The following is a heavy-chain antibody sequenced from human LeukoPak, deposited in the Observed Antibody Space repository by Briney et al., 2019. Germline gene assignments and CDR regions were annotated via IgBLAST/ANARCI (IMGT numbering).Heavy chain of an antibody. V-gene: IGHV4-59*12. Sequence: SETLSLTCTVSGGSISTYYWNWIRQPPGKGLEWIGYIYHSGSTNYNPSLQSRVTISVDTSKNQFSLKLSSVTAADTAVYYCARGGWYYYDSSGYYSSFDYWGQGTLVTVSS. CDR3: ARGGWYYYDSSGYYSSFDY. CDR1: GGSISTYY. CDR2: IYHSGST. J-gene: IGHJ4*02. D-gene: IGHD3-22*01.